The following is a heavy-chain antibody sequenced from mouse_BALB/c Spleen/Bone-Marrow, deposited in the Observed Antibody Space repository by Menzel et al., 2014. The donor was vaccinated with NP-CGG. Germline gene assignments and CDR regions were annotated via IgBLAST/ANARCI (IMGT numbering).Heavy chain of an antibody. D-gene: IGHD2-3*01. CDR3: ARWLLNYYAMDY. V-gene: IGHV14-3*02. CDR2: IAPPNDNT. J-gene: IGHJ4*01. CDR1: GFNIKDTF. Sequence: EVQLQQSGAELVKPGASVKLSCTASGFNIKDTFMHWVKQRPEQGLEWIGRIAPPNDNTKYDPKFQGKATITADTSSNTAYLQLGSLTSEGTAVYYCARWLLNYYAMDYWGQGTSVTVSS.